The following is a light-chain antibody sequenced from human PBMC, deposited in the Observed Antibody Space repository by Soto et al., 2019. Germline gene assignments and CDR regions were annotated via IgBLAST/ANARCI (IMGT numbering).Light chain of an antibody. CDR1: QSISTW. CDR2: AAS. CDR3: QQYNIHST. J-gene: IGKJ2*01. V-gene: IGKV1-5*01. Sequence: DIQMTQSPATLSASVGDIVTITCRASQSISTWLAWYQQKPGKAPNLLIYAASSLHSGVPPRFSGSGSGTEFTLTIASLQPDDFANYYCQQYNIHSTFGQGPKLEI.